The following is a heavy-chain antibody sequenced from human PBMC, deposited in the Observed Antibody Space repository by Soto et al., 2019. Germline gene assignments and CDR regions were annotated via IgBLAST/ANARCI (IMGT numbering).Heavy chain of an antibody. CDR2: IYHSGST. V-gene: IGHV4-30-2*01. CDR1: GGSISSGGYS. Sequence: SETLSLTCAVSGGSISSGGYSWIWIRQPPGKGLEWIGYIYHSGSTYYNPSLKSRVTISVDRSKNQFSLKLSSVTAADTAVYYCARAGFGTGSNYFDYWGQGTLVTVSS. D-gene: IGHD1-7*01. J-gene: IGHJ4*02. CDR3: ARAGFGTGSNYFDY.